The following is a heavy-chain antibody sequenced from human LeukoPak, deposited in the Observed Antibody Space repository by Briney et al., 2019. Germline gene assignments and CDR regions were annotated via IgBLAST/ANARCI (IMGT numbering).Heavy chain of an antibody. CDR1: GFSLSTSGMC. CDR3: ARGPYSSSWYGFDY. D-gene: IGHD6-13*01. CDR2: IDWDDDK. J-gene: IGHJ4*02. Sequence: SGPTLVNPTQTLTLTCTFSGFSLSTSGMCVSWIRQPPGKALEWLARIDWDDDKYYSTSLKTRLTISKDTSKNQAVLTMTNMDPVDTATYYCARGPYSSSWYGFDYWGQGTLVTVSS. V-gene: IGHV2-70*11.